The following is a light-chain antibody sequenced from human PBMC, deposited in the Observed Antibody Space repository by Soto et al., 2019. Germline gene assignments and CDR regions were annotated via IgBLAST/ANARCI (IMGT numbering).Light chain of an antibody. CDR3: QHYNSYSEA. V-gene: IGKV1-5*03. CDR2: KAS. CDR1: QTISSW. Sequence: DIQMTQSPSTLSGSVGDRVAITCRPSQTISSWLAWYQQKPGKAPKLLIYKASTLKSGVPSRFSGSGSGTEFTLTISSLQPDDFATYYCQHYNSYSEAFGQGTK. J-gene: IGKJ1*01.